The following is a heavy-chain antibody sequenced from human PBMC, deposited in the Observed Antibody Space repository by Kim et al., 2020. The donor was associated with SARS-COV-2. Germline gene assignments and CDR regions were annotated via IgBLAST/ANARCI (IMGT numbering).Heavy chain of an antibody. CDR1: GFTFSSYA. V-gene: IGHV3-23*01. CDR3: AKRTSSWYFDY. D-gene: IGHD6-13*01. J-gene: IGHJ4*02. Sequence: GGSLRLSCAASGFTFSSYAINWVRQAPGKGLEWVSVISGSGDSTYYADSVKGRFIISRDNSKNTVYLQMNSLRDEDTAVYYCAKRTSSWYFDYWGQGTLVTVSS. CDR2: ISGSGDST.